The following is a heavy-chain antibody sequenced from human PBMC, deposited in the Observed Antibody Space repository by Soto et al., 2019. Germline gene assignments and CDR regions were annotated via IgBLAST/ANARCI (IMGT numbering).Heavy chain of an antibody. CDR2: ISSSGSTI. J-gene: IGHJ4*02. Sequence: QVQLVESGGGLVKPGGSLRLSCEASGCTFSDYYMSWIRQAPGKGLEWVSYISSSGSTIYYADSVKGRFTISRDNAKNALYLQMNSLRAEDTAVYYCARDNYYMLTGYYRELHYFDYWGQGTLVTVSS. CDR1: GCTFSDYY. V-gene: IGHV3-11*01. CDR3: ARDNYYMLTGYYRELHYFDY. D-gene: IGHD3-9*01.